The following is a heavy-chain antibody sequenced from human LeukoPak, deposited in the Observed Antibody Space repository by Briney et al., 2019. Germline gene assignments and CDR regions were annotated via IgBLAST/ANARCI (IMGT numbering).Heavy chain of an antibody. CDR2: VSGSGGST. V-gene: IGHV3-23*01. CDR3: AKYDILTGSPPFDP. D-gene: IGHD3-9*01. CDR1: GFTFSSYA. Sequence: GGSLGLSCAASGFTFSSYAMSWVRQAPGKGLEWVSAVSGSGGSTYYADSVKGRFTISRDNSKNTLYLQMNSLRAEDTAVYYCAKYDILTGSPPFDPWGQGTLVTVSS. J-gene: IGHJ5*02.